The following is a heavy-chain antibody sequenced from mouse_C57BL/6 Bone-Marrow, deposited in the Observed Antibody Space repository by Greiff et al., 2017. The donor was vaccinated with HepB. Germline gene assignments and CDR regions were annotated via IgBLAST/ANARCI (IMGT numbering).Heavy chain of an antibody. Sequence: QVQLQQSGAELVRPGASVKLSCKASGYTFTDYYINWVKQRPGQGLEWIARIYPGSGNTYYNEKFKGKATLTAEKSSSTAYMQLSSLTSEDSAVYFWARYYSNLAWFAYWGQGTLVTVSA. V-gene: IGHV1-76*01. J-gene: IGHJ3*01. CDR2: IYPGSGNT. CDR1: GYTFTDYY. D-gene: IGHD2-5*01. CDR3: ARYYSNLAWFAY.